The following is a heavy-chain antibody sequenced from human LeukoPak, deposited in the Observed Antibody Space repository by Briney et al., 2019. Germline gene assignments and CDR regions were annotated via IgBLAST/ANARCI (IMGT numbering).Heavy chain of an antibody. CDR3: ASPKLNSGYDFLLVDY. D-gene: IGHD5-12*01. CDR1: GFTFSSYW. V-gene: IGHV3-7*01. Sequence: GGSLRLSCAASGFTFSSYWMSWVRQAPGKGLEWVANIKQDGSEKYYVDSVKGRFTISRDNAKNSLYLQMNSLRAEDTAVYYCASPKLNSGYDFLLVDYWGQGTLVTVSS. CDR2: IKQDGSEK. J-gene: IGHJ4*02.